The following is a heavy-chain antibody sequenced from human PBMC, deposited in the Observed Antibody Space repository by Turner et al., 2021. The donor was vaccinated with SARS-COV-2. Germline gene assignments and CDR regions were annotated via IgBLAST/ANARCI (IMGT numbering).Heavy chain of an antibody. J-gene: IGHJ3*02. V-gene: IGHV4-59*01. D-gene: IGHD1-26*01. CDR3: TRQSEWELLGVLDAFDI. CDR2: IHFSGTT. CDR1: GASISGSY. Sequence: QVQLQESGPGLVKPSATLSLTCTVSGASISGSYWSWVRQPPGKGLEWIGYIHFSGTTNYNPSLRSRVTISLDTSKSQFSLHLRSVTAADTAVYYCTRQSEWELLGVLDAFDIWGQGKMVTVSS.